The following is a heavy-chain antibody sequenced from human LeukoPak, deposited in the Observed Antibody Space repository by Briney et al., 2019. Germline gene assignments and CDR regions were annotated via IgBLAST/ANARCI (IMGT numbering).Heavy chain of an antibody. CDR2: IYPDDSDT. CDR1: GYSFSSYW. V-gene: IGHV5-51*01. CDR3: ARHRKDIGFDS. Sequence: GESLKISCKGSGYSFSSYWIGWVRQMPGKGLEWMGIIYPDDSDTRYSPSFQGQVTISADKSISTAYLQWSSLKASDTAMYYCARHRKDIGFDSWGQGALVTVSS. D-gene: IGHD2-15*01. J-gene: IGHJ4*02.